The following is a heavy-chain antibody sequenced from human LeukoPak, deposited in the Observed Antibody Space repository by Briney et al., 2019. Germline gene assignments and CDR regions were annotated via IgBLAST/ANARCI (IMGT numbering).Heavy chain of an antibody. V-gene: IGHV3-15*01. J-gene: IGHJ4*02. D-gene: IGHD5-12*01. CDR1: GFTFSNAW. CDR3: TTHKYSGYDLEGNY. Sequence: GSLRLSCAASGFTFSNAWMSWVRQAPGKGLEWVGRIKSKTDGGTTDYAAPVKGRFTISRDDSKNTLYLQMNSLKTEDTAVYYCTTHKYSGYDLEGNYWGQGTLVTVSS. CDR2: IKSKTDGGTT.